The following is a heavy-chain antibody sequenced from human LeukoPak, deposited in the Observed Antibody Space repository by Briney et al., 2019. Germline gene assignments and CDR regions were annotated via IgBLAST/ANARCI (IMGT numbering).Heavy chain of an antibody. CDR1: GVSIRSSNNF. V-gene: IGHV4-39*01. CDR2: MHYSGTT. D-gene: IGHD5-24*01. Sequence: PSETLSLTCTVSGVSIRSSNNFWGWIRQPPGKGLEWIGRMHYSGTTYYIPSLRSRATISVDTSKNQFSLKLSSMTAADTAVYYCARHEEEDGYNAKTFDFWGQGTLVTVSS. CDR3: ARHEEEDGYNAKTFDF. J-gene: IGHJ4*02.